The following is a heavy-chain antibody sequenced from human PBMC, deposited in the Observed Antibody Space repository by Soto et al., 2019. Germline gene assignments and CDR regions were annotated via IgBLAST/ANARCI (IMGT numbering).Heavy chain of an antibody. Sequence: ASVKVSCKASGYTFTSYYMHWVRQAPGQGLEWMGIINPSGGSTSYAQKFQGRVTMTRDTSTSTVYMELSSLRSEDTAVYYCAREVGNPGRNTPGGSNSFDPWGQGTLVTVSS. D-gene: IGHD1-1*01. J-gene: IGHJ5*02. CDR3: AREVGNPGRNTPGGSNSFDP. V-gene: IGHV1-46*01. CDR2: INPSGGST. CDR1: GYTFTSYY.